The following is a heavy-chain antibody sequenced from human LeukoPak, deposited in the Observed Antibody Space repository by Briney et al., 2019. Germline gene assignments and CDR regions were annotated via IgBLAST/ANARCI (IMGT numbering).Heavy chain of an antibody. Sequence: PGGSLRLSCAASGFTFSSYAMHWVRQAPGKGLEWVAVISYDGSNKYYADSVRGRFTISRDNSKNTLYLQMNSLRAEDTAVYYCARVPRAGYCSSTSCYGYFQHWGQGTLVTVSS. CDR2: ISYDGSNK. V-gene: IGHV3-30-3*01. J-gene: IGHJ1*01. CDR3: ARVPRAGYCSSTSCYGYFQH. D-gene: IGHD2-2*01. CDR1: GFTFSSYA.